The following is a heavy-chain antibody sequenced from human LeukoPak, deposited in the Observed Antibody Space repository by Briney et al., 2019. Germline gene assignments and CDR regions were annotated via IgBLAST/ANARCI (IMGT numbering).Heavy chain of an antibody. CDR2: INHSGTI. CDR3: ARAGAVVVAAKHYYYGMDV. J-gene: IGHJ6*04. D-gene: IGHD2-15*01. Sequence: SETLSLTCAVYGASFSANYWIWIRQPPGKGLEWIGEINHSGTITYKPSLKSRLTISADTSKNQFSLKLSSVTAADTAVYYCARAGAVVVAAKHYYYGMDVWGKGTTVTVSS. V-gene: IGHV4-34*01. CDR1: GASFSANY.